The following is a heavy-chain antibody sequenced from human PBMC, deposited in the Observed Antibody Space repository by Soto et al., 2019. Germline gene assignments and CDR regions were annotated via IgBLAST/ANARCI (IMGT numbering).Heavy chain of an antibody. J-gene: IGHJ6*02. CDR1: GFTFSSYA. CDR3: AKGGSGSYEYYYYYGMDV. D-gene: IGHD1-26*01. CDR2: ISGSGGST. Sequence: PGGSLRLSCAASGFTFSSYAMSWVRQAPGKGLEWVSAISGSGGSTYYADSVKGRFTISRDNSKNTLYLQMNSLRAEDTAVYYCAKGGSGSYEYYYYYGMDVWGQGTTVTVSS. V-gene: IGHV3-23*01.